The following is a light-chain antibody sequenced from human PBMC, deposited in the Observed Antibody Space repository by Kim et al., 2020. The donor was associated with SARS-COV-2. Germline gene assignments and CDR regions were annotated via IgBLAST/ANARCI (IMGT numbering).Light chain of an antibody. Sequence: LSLSPGERATLSCRASQSVSSYLAWYQQKPGQAPRLLIYDASNRATGIPARFSGSGSGTDFTLTISSLEPEDFAVYYCQQRSNWITFGGGTKVEIK. J-gene: IGKJ4*01. CDR1: QSVSSY. V-gene: IGKV3-11*01. CDR2: DAS. CDR3: QQRSNWIT.